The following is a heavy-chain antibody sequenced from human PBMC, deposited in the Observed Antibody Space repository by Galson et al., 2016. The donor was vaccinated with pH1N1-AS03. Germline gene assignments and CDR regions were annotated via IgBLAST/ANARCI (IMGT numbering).Heavy chain of an antibody. J-gene: IGHJ5*02. V-gene: IGHV3-21*01. D-gene: IGHD3-22*01. CDR3: ARGVDSGGRQWLFDH. CDR1: GFTFSSHS. CDR2: ISGNSGFI. Sequence: SLRLSCAGSGFTFSSHSMNWVRQAPGKGLEWVSSISGNSGFINYADSVRGRFTISRDNAKNSLYLQVSSLRAEDTAVYFCARGVDSGGRQWLFDHWGQGTLVTVSS.